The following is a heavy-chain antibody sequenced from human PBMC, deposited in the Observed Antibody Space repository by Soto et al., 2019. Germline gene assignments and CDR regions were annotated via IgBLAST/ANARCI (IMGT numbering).Heavy chain of an antibody. Sequence: SETLSLTCTVSGGSISSSSYYWGWIRQPPGKGLEWIGSIYYSGSTYYNPSLKSRVTISVDTSKNQFSLKLSSVTAADTVVYYCATYRHPSYYDFWSGYYTARGSYYYGMDVWGQGTTVTVSS. D-gene: IGHD3-3*01. CDR2: IYYSGST. CDR3: ATYRHPSYYDFWSGYYTARGSYYYGMDV. CDR1: GGSISSSSYY. V-gene: IGHV4-39*01. J-gene: IGHJ6*02.